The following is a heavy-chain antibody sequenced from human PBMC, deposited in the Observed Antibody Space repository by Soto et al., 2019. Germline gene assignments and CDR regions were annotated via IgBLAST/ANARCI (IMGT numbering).Heavy chain of an antibody. J-gene: IGHJ5*02. CDR3: ARVPRHWFEP. Sequence: SETLSLTCTVSGGSISSGGYYCSWIRQHPGKGLEWIGYIYYSWSTYYNPSLKSRVTISVDTSKNQFSLKLSSVTAADTAVYYCARVPRHWFEPWGQGTMVTVSS. CDR2: IYYSWST. V-gene: IGHV4-31*03. CDR1: GGSISSGGYY.